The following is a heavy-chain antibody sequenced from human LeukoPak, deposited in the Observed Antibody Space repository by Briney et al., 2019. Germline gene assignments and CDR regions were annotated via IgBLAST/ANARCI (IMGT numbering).Heavy chain of an antibody. D-gene: IGHD1-26*01. V-gene: IGHV3-23*01. CDR2: IGGRGGST. J-gene: IGHJ6*03. CDR3: AKDDGGSYYIYYYYMDV. CDR1: GFTFSDYG. Sequence: PGGSLRLSCAASGFTFSDYGMSWVRQSPGKGLEWVSTIGGRGGSTYYADSVKGRFTISRDNSKNTLYLQMNSLRAEDTAVYYCAKDDGGSYYIYYYYMDVWGKGTTVTISS.